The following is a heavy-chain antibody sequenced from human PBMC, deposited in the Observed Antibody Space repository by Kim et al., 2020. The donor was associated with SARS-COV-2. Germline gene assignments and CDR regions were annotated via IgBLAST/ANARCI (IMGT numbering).Heavy chain of an antibody. CDR3: ARAMSGYCGGDCSPDAFDI. Sequence: SETLSLTCTVSGGSISSGGYYWSWIRQHPGKGLEWIGYIYYSGSTYYNPSLKSRVTISVDTSKNQFSLKLSSVTAADTAVYYCARAMSGYCGGDCSPDAFDIWGQGTMVTVSS. J-gene: IGHJ3*02. CDR2: IYYSGST. V-gene: IGHV4-31*03. D-gene: IGHD2-21*01. CDR1: GGSISSGGYY.